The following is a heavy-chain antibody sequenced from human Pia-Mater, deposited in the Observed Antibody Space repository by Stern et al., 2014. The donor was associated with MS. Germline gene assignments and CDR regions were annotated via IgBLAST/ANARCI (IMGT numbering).Heavy chain of an antibody. CDR2: ISGRCGAA. V-gene: IGHV3-23*04. CDR1: GFTFSNYA. Sequence: QLVASGGGLVQPGGSLRLSCAPSGFTFSNYALSWIRQAPGNGLGWTSSISGRCGAAFYADYVKGRFTIFRDNSKNSLEMQMNRLRAEDSALDYCTKGFTVTGTGYGVDVWGQGTTVTVSS. D-gene: IGHD6-19*01. J-gene: IGHJ6*02. CDR3: TKGFTVTGTGYGVDV.